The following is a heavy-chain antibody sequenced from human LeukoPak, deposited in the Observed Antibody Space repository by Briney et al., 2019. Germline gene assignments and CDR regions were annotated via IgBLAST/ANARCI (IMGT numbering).Heavy chain of an antibody. CDR2: IDGTGRTT. CDR1: GFTFSSYG. V-gene: IGHV3-23*01. D-gene: IGHD3-10*01. Sequence: GGSLRLSCAASGFTFSSYGINWVRQAPGKGPEWVSSIDGTGRTTDYADSVKGRFTTSRDNSKNAAYLQLDSLRADDTAVYYCAKINSITLVRGANILLNNWGQGTLVTVSS. J-gene: IGHJ4*02. CDR3: AKINSITLVRGANILLNN.